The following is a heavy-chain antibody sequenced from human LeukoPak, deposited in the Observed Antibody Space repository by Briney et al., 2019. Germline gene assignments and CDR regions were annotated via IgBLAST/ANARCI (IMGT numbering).Heavy chain of an antibody. J-gene: IGHJ6*03. D-gene: IGHD1-1*01. CDR1: GYTLTNYG. CDR2: ISDYNGNT. Sequence: ASVKVSCKASGYTLTNYGISWVRQAPGQGLVWMGWISDYNGNTNYAQKLQGRVTMTTDTSTNTAYMELRSLRPDDMAVYYCARDRYNWNDNHYYYMDVWGKGTTVTVSS. V-gene: IGHV1-18*03. CDR3: ARDRYNWNDNHYYYMDV.